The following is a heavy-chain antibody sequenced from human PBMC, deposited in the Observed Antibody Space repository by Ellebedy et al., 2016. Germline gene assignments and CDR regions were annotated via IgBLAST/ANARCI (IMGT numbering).Heavy chain of an antibody. D-gene: IGHD1-1*01. CDR3: ARNKYNWNADY. CDR2: ISAYNGNT. J-gene: IGHJ4*02. V-gene: IGHV1-18*04. Sequence: ASVKVSCKAPGYTFTSYGISWVRQAPGQGLEWMGWISAYNGNTNYAQKLQGRVTMTTDTSTSTAYMELSSLRSEDTAVYYCARNKYNWNADYWGQGTLVTVSS. CDR1: GYTFTSYG.